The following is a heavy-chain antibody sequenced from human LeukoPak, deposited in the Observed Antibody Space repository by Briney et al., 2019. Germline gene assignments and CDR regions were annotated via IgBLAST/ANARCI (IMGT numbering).Heavy chain of an antibody. CDR3: ARETGIARALDY. V-gene: IGHV1-46*01. CDR1: GYTFTSYY. Sequence: ASVKVSCKASGYTFTSYYMHWVRQAPGQGLEWMGIVNPSGGSTSYAQKFQGRVTMTRDTSTSTVYMELSSLTSEDTAVYYCARETGIARALDYWGQGALVTAS. CDR2: VNPSGGST. D-gene: IGHD6-13*01. J-gene: IGHJ4*02.